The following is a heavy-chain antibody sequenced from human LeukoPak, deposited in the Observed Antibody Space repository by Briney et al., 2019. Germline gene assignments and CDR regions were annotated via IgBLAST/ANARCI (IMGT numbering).Heavy chain of an antibody. CDR3: AKGATGTGWSQFDN. J-gene: IGHJ4*02. V-gene: IGHV3-23*01. CDR1: GFTFSSYA. Sequence: GGSLRLSCAASGFTFSSYAMSWVRQAPGKGLEWVSAISGSGGSTYCADSVKGRFTISRDSSRNTVFLQMNCLRAEDTAVYYCAKGATGTGWSQFDNWGQGTLVTVSS. D-gene: IGHD6-19*01. CDR2: ISGSGGST.